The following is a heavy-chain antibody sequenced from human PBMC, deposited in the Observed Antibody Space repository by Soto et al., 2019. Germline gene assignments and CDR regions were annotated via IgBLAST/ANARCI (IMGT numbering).Heavy chain of an antibody. CDR3: ARDPYSSTTVTLMDY. D-gene: IGHD4-17*01. J-gene: IGHJ4*02. CDR2: SSHKSSAI. CDR1: GFTFSNYS. Sequence: EVQLVESGGGLVQPGGSLRLSCAASGFTFSNYSMNWDRQAPGKGLEWVAYSSHKSSAIYQADSVKGRFTISRDNAKNSLYLQMNSLRDEDTDIYYCARDPYSSTTVTLMDYWGQGTLVTVSS. V-gene: IGHV3-48*02.